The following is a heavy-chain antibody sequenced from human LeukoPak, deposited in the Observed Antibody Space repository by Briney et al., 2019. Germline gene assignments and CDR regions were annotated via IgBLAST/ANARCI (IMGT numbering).Heavy chain of an antibody. D-gene: IGHD2-21*02. CDR1: GYTITSYD. CDR2: MNPNSGNT. CDR3: ARGREVTQGLADY. V-gene: IGHV1-8*01. Sequence: ASVKVSCKASGYTITSYDINWVRQATGQGLEWMGWMNPNSGNTGYVQKLQGRVTMTRNTSISTAYMELSSLRSEDTAVYYCARGREVTQGLADYWGQGTLVTVSS. J-gene: IGHJ4*02.